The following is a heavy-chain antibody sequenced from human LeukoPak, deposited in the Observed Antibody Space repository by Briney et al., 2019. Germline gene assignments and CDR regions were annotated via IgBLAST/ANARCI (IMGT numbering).Heavy chain of an antibody. CDR3: AREKTMAYGMDV. CDR1: GYIFINYD. CDR2: ISAYNGDT. D-gene: IGHD5-24*01. V-gene: IGHV1-18*01. J-gene: IGHJ6*02. Sequence: GASVKVSCKASGYIFINYDIRWVRQAPGQGLECMGWISAYNGDTNYAQKLQGRVTMTTDTSTSTAYMELRSLRSDDTAVYYCAREKTMAYGMDVWGQGTTITVSS.